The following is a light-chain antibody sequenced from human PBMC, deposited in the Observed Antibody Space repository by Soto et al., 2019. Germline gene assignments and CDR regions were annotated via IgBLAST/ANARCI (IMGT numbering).Light chain of an antibody. V-gene: IGKV1-5*01. CDR1: RSISDW. CDR3: QQCNSYWT. J-gene: IGKJ1*01. CDR2: DAC. Sequence: DIQMTQAPSTLSPSIGARLTITCRASRSISDWLAWYQQKPGEAPKLLICDACRVKSGVESRFSGSGSGTEFTLTISGVQPDDFANYYRQQCNSYWTFGQGTKVDI.